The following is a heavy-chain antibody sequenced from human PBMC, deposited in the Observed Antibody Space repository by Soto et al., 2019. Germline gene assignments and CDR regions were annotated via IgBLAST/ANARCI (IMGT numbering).Heavy chain of an antibody. CDR3: ARGYSSSWYPGYFQH. Sequence: ASVKVSCKASGYTFTSYAMHWVRQAPGQRLEWKGWINAGNGNTKYSQKFQGRVTITRDTSASTAYMELSSLRSEDTAVYYCARGYSSSWYPGYFQHWGQGTLVTVSS. CDR2: INAGNGNT. V-gene: IGHV1-3*01. J-gene: IGHJ1*01. CDR1: GYTFTSYA. D-gene: IGHD6-13*01.